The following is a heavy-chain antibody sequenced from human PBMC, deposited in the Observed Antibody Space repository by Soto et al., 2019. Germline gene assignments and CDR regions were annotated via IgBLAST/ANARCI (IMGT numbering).Heavy chain of an antibody. D-gene: IGHD3-22*01. CDR1: GFTFSNAW. CDR3: TTDPMIVVVILDY. Sequence: GGPRLSCAASGFTFSNAWMNWVRQAPGKGLEWVGRIKSKTDGGTTDYAAPVKVRITISRDDSKNTLYLQMNSLKTEDSAVYYCTTDPMIVVVILDYWGQGTLVTVSS. V-gene: IGHV3-15*07. CDR2: IKSKTDGGTT. J-gene: IGHJ4*02.